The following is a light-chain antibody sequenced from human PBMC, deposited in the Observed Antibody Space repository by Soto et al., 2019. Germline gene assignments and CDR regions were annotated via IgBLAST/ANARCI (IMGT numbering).Light chain of an antibody. CDR1: QSGNNNH. CDR2: RSS. Sequence: IVLTQSPGTLSLSPGERATLSCRASQSGNNNHLAWYQQKRGQAPMLLVYRSSTRATGIPDRLSGSGSGTDFTLTISRLEPEDFAVYYCHQYGSSLTCGGGTKVEIK. V-gene: IGKV3-20*01. CDR3: HQYGSSLT. J-gene: IGKJ4*01.